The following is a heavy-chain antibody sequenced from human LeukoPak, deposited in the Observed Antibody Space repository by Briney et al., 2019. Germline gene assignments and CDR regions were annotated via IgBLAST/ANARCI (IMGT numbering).Heavy chain of an antibody. CDR1: GFTFRDYA. V-gene: IGHV3-49*04. J-gene: IGHJ6*03. Sequence: GGSLRLSCTASGFTFRDYAMSWVRQAPGKGLEWVGFIRGQAYGGATDYAASVKGRLTISRDDSKSIAYLQMNSLKTEDTAVYYCARDGIYMDVWGKGITVTVSS. D-gene: IGHD1-26*01. CDR3: ARDGIYMDV. CDR2: IRGQAYGGAT.